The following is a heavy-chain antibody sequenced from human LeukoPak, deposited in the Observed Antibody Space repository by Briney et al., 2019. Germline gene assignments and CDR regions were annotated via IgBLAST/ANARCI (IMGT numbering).Heavy chain of an antibody. CDR1: GGTFSSYA. J-gene: IGHJ4*02. CDR3: ARDEGYCSSTSCPGHY. V-gene: IGHV1-69*06. Sequence: SVKVSCKASGGTFSSYAISWVRQARGQGLEWMGGIIPIFGTANYAQKFQGRVTITADKSTSTAYMELSSLRSEDTAVYYCARDEGYCSSTSCPGHYWGQGTLVTVSS. D-gene: IGHD2-2*01. CDR2: IIPIFGTA.